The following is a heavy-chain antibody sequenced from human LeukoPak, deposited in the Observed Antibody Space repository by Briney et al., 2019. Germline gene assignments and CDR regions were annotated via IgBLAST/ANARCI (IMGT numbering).Heavy chain of an antibody. Sequence: PGGSLRLSCAASGFTFSRYATSWVRQAPGKGLEWVSAVSGSGGSTYYADSVKGLFTISRDNSKNTLYLQMNSLRAEDTAVYYCAKRMIRGVNHDAFDLWGRGTMVTVSS. CDR1: GFTFSRYA. CDR3: AKRMIRGVNHDAFDL. V-gene: IGHV3-23*01. J-gene: IGHJ3*01. CDR2: VSGSGGST. D-gene: IGHD3-10*01.